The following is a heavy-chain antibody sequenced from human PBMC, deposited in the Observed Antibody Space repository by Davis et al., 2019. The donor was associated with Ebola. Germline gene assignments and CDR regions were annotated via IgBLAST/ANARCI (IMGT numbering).Heavy chain of an antibody. CDR3: ARDLYRITGILGYGMDV. J-gene: IGHJ6*02. V-gene: IGHV1-46*01. Sequence: ASVKVSCKASGYTFTSYYMHWVRQAPGQGLEWMGIINPSGGSTSYAQKFQGRVTMTTDTSTSTAYMELRSLRSDDTAVYYCARDLYRITGILGYGMDVWGQGTTVTVSS. CDR2: INPSGGST. CDR1: GYTFTSYY. D-gene: IGHD1-20*01.